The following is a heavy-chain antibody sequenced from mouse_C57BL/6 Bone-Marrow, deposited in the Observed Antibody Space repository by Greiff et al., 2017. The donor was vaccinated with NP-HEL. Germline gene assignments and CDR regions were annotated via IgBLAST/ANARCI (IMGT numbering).Heavy chain of an antibody. J-gene: IGHJ1*03. D-gene: IGHD2-4*01. CDR1: GYTFTSYW. CDR2: IYPGSGST. CDR3: ALGVGLRPSYWYFDV. Sequence: QVQLQQPGAELVKPGASVKMSCKASGYTFTSYWITWVKQRPGQGLEWIGDIYPGSGSTNYNEKFKSKATLTVDTSSSTAYMQLSSLTSEDSAVYYCALGVGLRPSYWYFDVWGTGTTVTVSS. V-gene: IGHV1-55*01.